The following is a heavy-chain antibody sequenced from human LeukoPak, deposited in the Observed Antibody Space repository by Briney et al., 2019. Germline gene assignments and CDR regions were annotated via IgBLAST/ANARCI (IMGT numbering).Heavy chain of an antibody. CDR2: ISSSSSTI. Sequence: PGGSLRLSCAASGFTFSSYSMNWVRQAPGKGLEWVSYISSSSSTIYYADSVKGRFTISRDNAKNSLYLQMNSLRAEDTAVYYCARYSSSSRGDPFGYWGQGTLVTVSS. V-gene: IGHV3-48*04. CDR3: ARYSSSSRGDPFGY. D-gene: IGHD6-6*01. CDR1: GFTFSSYS. J-gene: IGHJ4*02.